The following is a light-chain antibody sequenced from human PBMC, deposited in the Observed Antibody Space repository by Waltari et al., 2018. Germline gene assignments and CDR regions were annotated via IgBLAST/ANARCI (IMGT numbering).Light chain of an antibody. J-gene: IGKJ1*01. CDR3: QHYVSLPAT. CDR1: QSVSKY. V-gene: IGKV3-20*01. Sequence: EIVLTQSPGTLSLSPGDRAILSCRARQSVSKYLAWYQQKPGQDPRLRIYGASSRATGSPDRFSGSGSGTDFSLTISRLEAEDFAVYYCQHYVSLPATFGQGTKVEIE. CDR2: GAS.